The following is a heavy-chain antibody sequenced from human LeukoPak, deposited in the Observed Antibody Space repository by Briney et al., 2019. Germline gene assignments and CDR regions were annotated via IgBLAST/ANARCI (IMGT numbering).Heavy chain of an antibody. V-gene: IGHV3-30*18. D-gene: IGHD6-13*01. CDR2: ISYDGSNE. CDR3: AKDSSSWYGDFDC. CDR1: GFTFSSYG. J-gene: IGHJ4*02. Sequence: PGGSLRLSCAASGFTFSSYGMHWVRQAPGKGLEWMAVISYDGSNEYYAASVKGRFTISRDNSKNTLYLQMNSLRAEDTAVYYCAKDSSSWYGDFDCWGQGTLVTVSS.